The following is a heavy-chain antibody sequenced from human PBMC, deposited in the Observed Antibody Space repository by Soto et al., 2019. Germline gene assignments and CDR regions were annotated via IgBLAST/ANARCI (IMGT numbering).Heavy chain of an antibody. V-gene: IGHV4-30-4*01. D-gene: IGHD4-4*01. CDR2: IYYSGST. CDR3: LRLVYEYSNCYYYYYGMDV. CDR1: GGSISSGDYY. J-gene: IGHJ6*02. Sequence: SETLSLTCSVSGGSISSGDYYWSWIRQPPGKGMEWIGYIYYSGSTYYNPSLKSRLTISVDTSKNQFSLNLSSVTAADTAVYYCLRLVYEYSNCYYYYYGMDVWGQGTTVTVSS.